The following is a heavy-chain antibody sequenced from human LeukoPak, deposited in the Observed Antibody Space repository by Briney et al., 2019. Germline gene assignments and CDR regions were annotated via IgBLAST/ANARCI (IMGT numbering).Heavy chain of an antibody. D-gene: IGHD3-22*01. Sequence: SETLSLTCTVSGGSISSHYWSWIRQPPGKGLERIGYIYYSGSTNYNPSLKSRVTISVDTSKNQFSLKLSSVTAADTAVYYCARNSAHYYDSSGYYYDYYYYMDVWGKGTTVTVSS. V-gene: IGHV4-59*11. J-gene: IGHJ6*03. CDR2: IYYSGST. CDR1: GGSISSHY. CDR3: ARNSAHYYDSSGYYYDYYYYMDV.